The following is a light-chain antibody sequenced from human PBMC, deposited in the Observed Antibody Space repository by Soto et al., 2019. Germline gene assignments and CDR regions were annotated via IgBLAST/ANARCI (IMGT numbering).Light chain of an antibody. CDR2: DVS. CDR1: SSDVGGYNY. Sequence: QSALTQPASVSGSPGQSITISCTGTSSDVGGYNYVSWYQHHPGKAPKLMIYDVSSRPSGVSNRFSGSKSANTASLTISGLQAEDEADYYCSSYTSSSTLYVFGTGTQLTVL. J-gene: IGLJ1*01. CDR3: SSYTSSSTLYV. V-gene: IGLV2-14*03.